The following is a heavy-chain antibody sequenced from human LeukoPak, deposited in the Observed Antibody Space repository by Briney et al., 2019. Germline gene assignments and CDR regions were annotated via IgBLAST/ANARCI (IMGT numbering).Heavy chain of an antibody. CDR2: ISAYNGNT. J-gene: IGHJ4*02. V-gene: IGHV1-18*01. CDR1: GYTFTSYG. D-gene: IGHD6-19*01. Sequence: ASVKVSCKASGYTFTSYGISWVRQAPGQGLKWMGWISAYNGNTNYAQKLQGRVTMTTDTSTSTAYMELRSLRSDDTAVYYCARDKSGSSGWYSYFDYWGQGTLVTVSS. CDR3: ARDKSGSSGWYSYFDY.